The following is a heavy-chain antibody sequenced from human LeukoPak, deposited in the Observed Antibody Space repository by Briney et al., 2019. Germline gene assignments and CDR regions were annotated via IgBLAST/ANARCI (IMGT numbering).Heavy chain of an antibody. J-gene: IGHJ4*02. V-gene: IGHV3-21*01. CDR3: ARGGKYLLYRRDGYNLKADY. Sequence: PGGSLRLSCEVSGFTFSSYHMNWVRQAPGKGLEWVSSIGSSGSYIYYADSLTGRFTISRDNAKNSLYLQMNSLRAEDTAVYYCARGGKYLLYRRDGYNLKADYWGQGTLVTVSS. CDR1: GFTFSSYH. D-gene: IGHD5-24*01. CDR2: IGSSGSYI.